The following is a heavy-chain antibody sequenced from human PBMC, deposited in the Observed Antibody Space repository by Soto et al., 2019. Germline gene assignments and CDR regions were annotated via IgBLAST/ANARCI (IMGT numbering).Heavy chain of an antibody. J-gene: IGHJ1*01. CDR2: INWNSGSI. CDR3: VKDESINWYSGHFRH. CDR1: GFTFDDYA. Sequence: SLSCAASGFTFDDYAMHWVRQVPGKGLEWVSGINWNSGSIGYGDSVKGRFAISRDNAKNSLHLQMNSLSAEDTAFYYCVKDESINWYSGHFRHWGQGTLVTVSS. D-gene: IGHD6-13*01. V-gene: IGHV3-9*01.